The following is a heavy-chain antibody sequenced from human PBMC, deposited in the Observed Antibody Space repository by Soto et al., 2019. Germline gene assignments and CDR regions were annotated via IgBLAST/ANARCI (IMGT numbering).Heavy chain of an antibody. CDR2: IYYSGST. J-gene: IGHJ6*02. CDR3: ARGRSSYAYAPIYYYGMDV. D-gene: IGHD5-12*01. CDR1: GGSISSYY. Sequence: PSETLSLTCTVSGGSISSYYWSWIRQPPGKGLEWIGYIYYSGSTNYNPSLKSRVTISVDTSKNQFSLKLSSVTAADTAVYYCARGRSSYAYAPIYYYGMDVWGQGTTVTVSS. V-gene: IGHV4-59*01.